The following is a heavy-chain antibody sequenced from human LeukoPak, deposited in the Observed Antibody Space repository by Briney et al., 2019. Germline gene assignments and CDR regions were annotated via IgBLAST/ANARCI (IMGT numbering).Heavy chain of an antibody. D-gene: IGHD2-15*01. CDR1: GFTFSSYG. Sequence: GGSLRLPCATSGFTFSSYGFHWVRQAPGKGLEWVALIWYDGSIEYYVDSVKGRFTISREDSKSMLYLQMNSLRDEDTAVYYCARDPLAECSAGGCPRHFDYWGQGTLVTVSS. CDR3: ARDPLAECSAGGCPRHFDY. CDR2: IWYDGSIE. V-gene: IGHV3-33*01. J-gene: IGHJ4*02.